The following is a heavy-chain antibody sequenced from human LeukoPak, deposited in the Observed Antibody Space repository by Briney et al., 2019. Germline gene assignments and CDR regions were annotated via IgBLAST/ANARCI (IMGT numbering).Heavy chain of an antibody. V-gene: IGHV1-2*02. Sequence: ASVKVSCKASGYTFTGYYMHWVRQAPGQGLEWMGWINPKSGATDYAQRFQGRVTMTSDTTISTAYMELSGLRSDDTAVYYCARKTLAVAATLDYWGQGTLVTVSS. CDR2: INPKSGAT. CDR1: GYTFTGYY. D-gene: IGHD2-15*01. CDR3: ARKTLAVAATLDY. J-gene: IGHJ4*02.